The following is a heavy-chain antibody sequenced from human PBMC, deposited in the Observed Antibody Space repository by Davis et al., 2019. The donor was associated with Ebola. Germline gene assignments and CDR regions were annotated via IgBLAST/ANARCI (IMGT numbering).Heavy chain of an antibody. CDR1: GGSFSGYY. V-gene: IGHV4-34*01. D-gene: IGHD6-19*01. CDR2: INHSGST. J-gene: IGHJ5*02. Sequence: PSETLSLTCAVYGGSFSGYYWSWIRQPPGKGLEWIGEINHSGSTNYNPSLKSRVTISVDTSKNQFSLKLSSVTAADTAVYYCARGRRSLAVAVYNWFDPWGQGTLVTVSS. CDR3: ARGRRSLAVAVYNWFDP.